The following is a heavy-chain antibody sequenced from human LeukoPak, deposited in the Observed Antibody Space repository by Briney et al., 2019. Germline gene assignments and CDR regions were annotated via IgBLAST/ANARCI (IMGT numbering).Heavy chain of an antibody. CDR3: ARLFEPAAFSDAFDI. J-gene: IGHJ3*02. Sequence: PSETLPLACTVSGGSISSYFWSWIRQPPGKGLEWIGYIYYSGSTNYNPSLKSRVTISVDTSKNQFSLMLSSVTAADTAVYYCARLFEPAAFSDAFDIWGQATIVSVSS. CDR2: IYYSGST. D-gene: IGHD2-2*01. CDR1: GGSISSYF. V-gene: IGHV4-59*08.